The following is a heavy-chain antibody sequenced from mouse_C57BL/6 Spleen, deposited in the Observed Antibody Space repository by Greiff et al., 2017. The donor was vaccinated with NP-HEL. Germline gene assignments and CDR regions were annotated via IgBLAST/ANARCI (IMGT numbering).Heavy chain of an antibody. CDR3: ATTVVATYYFDY. Sequence: EVKVEESGGGLVKPGGSLKLSCAASGFTFSSYAMSWVRQTPEKRLEWVATISDGGSYTYYPDNVKGRFTISRDNAKNNLYLQMSHLKSEDTTMYYCATTVVATYYFDYWGQGTTLTVSS. CDR2: ISDGGSYT. J-gene: IGHJ2*01. CDR1: GFTFSSYA. V-gene: IGHV5-4*03. D-gene: IGHD1-1*01.